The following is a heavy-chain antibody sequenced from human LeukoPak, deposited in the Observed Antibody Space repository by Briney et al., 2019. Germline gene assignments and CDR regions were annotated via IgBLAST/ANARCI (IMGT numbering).Heavy chain of an antibody. D-gene: IGHD5-24*01. CDR3: ARDHRRRWLQSPLNAFDY. V-gene: IGHV4-34*01. CDR2: IYYSGST. CDR1: GGSFSGYY. Sequence: SETLSLTCAVYGGSFSGYYWSWIRQPPGKGLEWIGSIYYSGSTYYNPSLKSRVTISVDTSKNQFSLKLSSVTAADTAVYYCARDHRRRWLQSPLNAFDYWGQGTLVTVSS. J-gene: IGHJ4*02.